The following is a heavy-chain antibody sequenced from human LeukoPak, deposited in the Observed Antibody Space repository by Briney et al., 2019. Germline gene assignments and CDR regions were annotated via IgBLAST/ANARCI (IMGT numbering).Heavy chain of an antibody. Sequence: SETLSLTCTVSGNSFGDYYWSWIRQPAGKGLGWIGRIYTSGSTTYNPSLKSRVTMSVDTSKSQFSLNLMSVTAADTAVYYCTRDTGTTGEVKFDPWGQGTLVTVSS. V-gene: IGHV4-4*07. J-gene: IGHJ5*02. CDR1: GNSFGDYY. D-gene: IGHD4-17*01. CDR2: IYTSGST. CDR3: TRDTGTTGEVKFDP.